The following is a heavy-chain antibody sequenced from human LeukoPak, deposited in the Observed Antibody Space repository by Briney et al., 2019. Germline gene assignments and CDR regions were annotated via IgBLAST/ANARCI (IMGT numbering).Heavy chain of an antibody. V-gene: IGHV3-30*03. Sequence: GGSLRLSCAASGFIFNNYGMYWVRQAPGKGLEWVVLTSHDGTNSYYADSVMGRFSISRDNAKNSLYLQMNSLRAEDTAVYYCARLFVGSLDYWGQGTLVTVSS. CDR2: TSHDGTNS. D-gene: IGHD2-21*01. CDR1: GFIFNNYG. J-gene: IGHJ4*02. CDR3: ARLFVGSLDY.